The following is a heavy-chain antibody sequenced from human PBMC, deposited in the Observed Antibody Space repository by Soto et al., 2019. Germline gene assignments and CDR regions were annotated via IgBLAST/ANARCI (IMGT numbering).Heavy chain of an antibody. V-gene: IGHV1-69*02. J-gene: IGHJ6*02. Sequence: ASVKVSCKASGGTFSSYTISWVRQAPGQGLEWMGRIIPILGIANYAQKFQGRVTITADKSTSTAYMELSSLRSEDTAVYYCARAEGVEMEYYYYYGMDVWGQGTTVTVSS. CDR2: IIPILGIA. CDR3: ARAEGVEMEYYYYYGMDV. D-gene: IGHD1-1*01. CDR1: GGTFSSYT.